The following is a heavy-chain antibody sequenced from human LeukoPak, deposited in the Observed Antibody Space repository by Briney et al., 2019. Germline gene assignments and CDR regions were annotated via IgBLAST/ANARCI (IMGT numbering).Heavy chain of an antibody. Sequence: SETLSLTCTVSGGSLSSYYWSWIRQPPGKGLEWIGYIYYSGSTNYNPSLKSRVTISVDTSKNQFSLKLSSVTAADTAVYYCARDSGIAAAWFDPWGQGTLVTVSS. V-gene: IGHV4-59*01. CDR2: IYYSGST. J-gene: IGHJ5*02. D-gene: IGHD6-13*01. CDR3: ARDSGIAAAWFDP. CDR1: GGSLSSYY.